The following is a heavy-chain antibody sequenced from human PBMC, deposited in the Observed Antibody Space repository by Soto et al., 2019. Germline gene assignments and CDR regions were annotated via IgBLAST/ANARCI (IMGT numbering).Heavy chain of an antibody. CDR1: GYTFTGYY. D-gene: IGHD5-12*01. CDR2: INPNIGRA. J-gene: IGHJ6*02. V-gene: IGHV1-69*13. CDR3: ARGGYSGYRNYYYYGMDV. Sequence: ASVKVSCKASGYTFTGYYMHWVRQAPGQGLEWMGGINPNIGRANYAQKFQGRVTITADESTSTAYMELSSLRSEDTAVYYCARGGYSGYRNYYYYGMDVWGQGTTVTVSS.